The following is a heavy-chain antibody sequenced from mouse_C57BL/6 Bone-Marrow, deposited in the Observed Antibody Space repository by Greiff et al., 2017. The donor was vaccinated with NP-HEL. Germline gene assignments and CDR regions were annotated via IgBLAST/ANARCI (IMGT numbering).Heavy chain of an antibody. D-gene: IGHD2-3*01. J-gene: IGHJ2*01. Sequence: VMLVESGPELVKPGASVKISCKASGYAFSSSWMNWVKQRPGKGLEWIGRIYPGDGDTNYNGKFKGKATLTADKSSSTAYMQLSSLTSEDSAVYFCARSGGYYPYYFDYWGQGTTLTVSS. CDR1: GYAFSSSW. CDR2: IYPGDGDT. V-gene: IGHV1-82*01. CDR3: ARSGGYYPYYFDY.